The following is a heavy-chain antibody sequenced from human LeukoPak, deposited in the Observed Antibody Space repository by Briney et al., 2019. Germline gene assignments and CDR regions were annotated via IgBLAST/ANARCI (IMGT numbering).Heavy chain of an antibody. Sequence: SETLSLTCTVSNDSISNYYWNWIRQSPGKGLEWIGYTYYSGSTNYNPSLKSRVTISLDTSKNQFSLKLSSVTAADAAVYYCAGYSSKWHTTRFDPWGQGTLVTVSS. D-gene: IGHD6-13*01. CDR2: TYYSGST. CDR3: AGYSSKWHTTRFDP. CDR1: NDSISNYY. V-gene: IGHV4-59*01. J-gene: IGHJ5*02.